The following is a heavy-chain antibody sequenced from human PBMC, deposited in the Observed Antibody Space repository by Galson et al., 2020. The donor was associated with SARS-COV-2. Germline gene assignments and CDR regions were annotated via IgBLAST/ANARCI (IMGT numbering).Heavy chain of an antibody. CDR3: ARGLYAYWYFDL. D-gene: IGHD3-16*02. CDR1: GFTFSSYA. J-gene: IGHJ2*01. Sequence: QLGESLKISCAASGFTFSSYAMHWVRQAPGKGLEWVAVISYGGNNKYYADSVKGRFTISRDNSKNTLYLQMNSLRAEDTAVYYCARGLYAYWYFDLWGRGTLVTVSS. V-gene: IGHV3-30*04. CDR2: ISYGGNNK.